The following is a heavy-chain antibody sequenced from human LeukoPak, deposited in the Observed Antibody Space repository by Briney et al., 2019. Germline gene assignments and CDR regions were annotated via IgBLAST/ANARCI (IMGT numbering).Heavy chain of an antibody. CDR2: IYYSGST. V-gene: IGHV4-59*12. D-gene: IGHD3-10*01. J-gene: IGHJ4*02. Sequence: SETLSLTCTVSGGSISDFYWSWIRQPPGKGLEWIGYIYYSGSTNYNPSLKSRVTISVDTSKNQFSLKLSSVTAADTAVYYCAREVTMVRGGTEPFDYWGQGTLVTVSS. CDR1: GGSISDFY. CDR3: AREVTMVRGGTEPFDY.